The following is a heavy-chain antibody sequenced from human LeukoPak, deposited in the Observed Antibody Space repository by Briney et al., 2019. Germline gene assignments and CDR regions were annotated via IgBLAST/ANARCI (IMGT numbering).Heavy chain of an antibody. CDR1: GGSISSGGYS. D-gene: IGHD2-8*01. J-gene: IGHJ3*02. V-gene: IGHV4-30-2*02. CDR3: ARRATRGVKGAFDI. Sequence: PSETLSLTCAVSGGSISSGGYSWSWIRQPPGKGLEWIGYIYHSGSTYYNPSLKSRVTISVDRSKNQFSLKLSSVTAADTAVYYCARRATRGVKGAFDIWGQGTMVTVSS. CDR2: IYHSGST.